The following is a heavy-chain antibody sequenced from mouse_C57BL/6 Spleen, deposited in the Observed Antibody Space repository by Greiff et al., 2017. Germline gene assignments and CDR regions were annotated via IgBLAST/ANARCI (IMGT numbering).Heavy chain of an antibody. CDR2: IDPSDSYT. CDR1: GYTFTSYW. CDR3: ARWTLTTVVADAMDD. Sequence: QVQLQQPGAELVKPGASVKLSCKASGYTFTSYWMQWVKQRPGQGLEWIGEIDPSDSYTNYNQKFKGKATLTVDTSSSTAYMQLSSLTSEDSAVYYCARWTLTTVVADAMDDWGQGTSVTVSS. V-gene: IGHV1-50*01. D-gene: IGHD1-1*01. J-gene: IGHJ4*01.